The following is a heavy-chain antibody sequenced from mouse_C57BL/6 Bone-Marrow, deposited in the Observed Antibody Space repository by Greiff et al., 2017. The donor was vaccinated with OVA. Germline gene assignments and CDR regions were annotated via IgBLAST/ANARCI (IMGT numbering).Heavy chain of an antibody. Sequence: DVHLVESGPGLVKPSQSLSLTCSVTGYSITSGYYWNWIRQFPGNKLEWMGYISYDGSNNYNPSLKNRISITRDTSKNQFFLKLNSVTTEDTATYYCARGGIYYGNFYAMDYWGQGTSVTVSS. CDR1: GYSITSGYY. CDR2: ISYDGSN. V-gene: IGHV3-6*01. CDR3: ARGGIYYGNFYAMDY. D-gene: IGHD2-1*01. J-gene: IGHJ4*01.